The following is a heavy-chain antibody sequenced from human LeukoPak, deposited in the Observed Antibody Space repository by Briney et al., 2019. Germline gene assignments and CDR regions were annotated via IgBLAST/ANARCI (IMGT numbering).Heavy chain of an antibody. J-gene: IGHJ4*02. CDR1: GSTFSSYE. D-gene: IGHD3-3*01. V-gene: IGHV3-48*03. CDR3: ARSARLMKGVVEVTALDD. Sequence: GGSLRLSCAASGSTFSSYEMNWVRQAPGKGLEGVAYISSSGSTIYYADSVKGRFTISRDNAKNSLYLQMNSLRADDPAVYFCARSARLMKGVVEVTALDDWGQGTLVTVSS. CDR2: ISSSGSTI.